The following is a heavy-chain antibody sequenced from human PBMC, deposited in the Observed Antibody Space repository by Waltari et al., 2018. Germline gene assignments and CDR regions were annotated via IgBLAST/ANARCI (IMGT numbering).Heavy chain of an antibody. J-gene: IGHJ4*02. CDR1: GFTFSTYW. CDR2: IKQDGSEK. Sequence: EVQLVESGGDLVQPGGALRLSCAASGFTFSTYWMSWVRQAPGKGLEWGANIKQDGSEKLYVDSVKSRFTISRDNARNSLYLQMNSLRGEDTAVYYCARVSWDTITRKGIDYWGLGTLVIVSS. CDR3: ARVSWDTITRKGIDY. D-gene: IGHD1-26*01. V-gene: IGHV3-7*01.